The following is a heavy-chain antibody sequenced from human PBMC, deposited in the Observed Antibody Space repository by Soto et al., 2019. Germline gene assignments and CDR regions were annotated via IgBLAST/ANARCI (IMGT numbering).Heavy chain of an antibody. V-gene: IGHV4-61*08. CDR3: ARIPVDTSMIYWLDP. Sequence: PSAILSLACTVSGGSVSSGDYYWSWIRQPPGKGLEWIGYIYYSGNTNYNPSLKSRVIISVDTSKNLFSLKLTSVTAADTAVYYCARIPVDTSMIYWLDPWGQGTLVT. D-gene: IGHD5-18*01. CDR2: IYYSGNT. J-gene: IGHJ5*02. CDR1: GGSVSSGDYY.